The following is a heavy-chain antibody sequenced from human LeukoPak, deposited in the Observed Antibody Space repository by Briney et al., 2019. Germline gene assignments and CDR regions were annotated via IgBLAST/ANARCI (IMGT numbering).Heavy chain of an antibody. CDR1: GYRFASYW. D-gene: IGHD3-10*01. Sequence: GESLKISCKGSGYRFASYWIGWVRQMPGKGLEWMGNIHPGDSDTRYSPSFQGQVTISADKSITTVYLQWSSLKASDTAMYYCARRAGYYASGSCIDYWGQGTLVTVSS. CDR3: ARRAGYYASGSCIDY. CDR2: IHPGDSDT. V-gene: IGHV5-51*01. J-gene: IGHJ4*02.